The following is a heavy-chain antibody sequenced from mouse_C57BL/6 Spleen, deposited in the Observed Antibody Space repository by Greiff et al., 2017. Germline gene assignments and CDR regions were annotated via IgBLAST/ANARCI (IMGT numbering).Heavy chain of an antibody. CDR2: IYPGDGDT. Sequence: QVQLQQSGAELVKPGASVKISCKASGYAFSSYWMNWVKQRPGKGLEWIGQIYPGDGDTNYNGKFKGKATLTADKSSSTAYMQLSSLTSEDSAVYFCARRSLLPVAYYFDYWGQGTTLTVSS. CDR1: GYAFSSYW. D-gene: IGHD2-10*01. CDR3: ARRSLLPVAYYFDY. J-gene: IGHJ2*01. V-gene: IGHV1-80*01.